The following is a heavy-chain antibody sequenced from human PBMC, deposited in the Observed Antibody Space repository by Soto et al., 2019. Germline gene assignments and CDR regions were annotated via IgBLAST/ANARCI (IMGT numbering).Heavy chain of an antibody. J-gene: IGHJ4*02. CDR3: AKDTVVTS. D-gene: IGHD2-15*01. V-gene: IGHV3-13*01. CDR2: IDIAGDT. Sequence: GGSLRLSCAASGFTFSNYDMHWVRQATGKGLEWVSAIDIAGDTYYPDSVKGRFTISRDNSKNTLYLQMNSLRAEDTAVYYCAKDTVVTSWGQGTLVTVSS. CDR1: GFTFSNYD.